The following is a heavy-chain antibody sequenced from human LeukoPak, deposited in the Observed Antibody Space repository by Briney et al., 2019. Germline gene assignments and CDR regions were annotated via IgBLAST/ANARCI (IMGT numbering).Heavy chain of an antibody. J-gene: IGHJ3*02. CDR1: GHTFTGYY. CDR2: INPNSGGT. CDR3: ASIDGDAFDM. Sequence: ASVKVSCKASGHTFTGYYMHWVRQDPGQGLEWMGWINPNSGGTNYAQKFQGRVTMTRDTSISTVYMELSRLRSDDTAVYYCASIDGDAFDMWGQGTMVTVSS. V-gene: IGHV1-2*02. D-gene: IGHD2-15*01.